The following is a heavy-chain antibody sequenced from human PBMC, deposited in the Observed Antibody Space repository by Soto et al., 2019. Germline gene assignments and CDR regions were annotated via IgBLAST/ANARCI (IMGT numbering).Heavy chain of an antibody. CDR1: GFTVSSNY. CDR3: ARSLDCSGGSCYSLYYYYYMDV. CDR2: IYSGGST. J-gene: IGHJ6*03. V-gene: IGHV3-66*01. Sequence: EVQLVESGGGLVQPGGSLRLSCAASGFTVSSNYMSWVRQAPGKGLEWVSVIYSGGSTYYADSVKGRFTISRDNSKNTLYLQMNSLRAEDTAVYYCARSLDCSGGSCYSLYYYYYMDVWGKGTTVTVSS. D-gene: IGHD2-15*01.